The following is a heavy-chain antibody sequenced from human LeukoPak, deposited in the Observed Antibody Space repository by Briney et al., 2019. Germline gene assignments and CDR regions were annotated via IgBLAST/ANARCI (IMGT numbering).Heavy chain of an antibody. J-gene: IGHJ6*02. D-gene: IGHD3-10*01. CDR3: ARGVSTYYYGMDV. CDR2: IYYSGNT. V-gene: IGHV4-61*01. CDR1: GGSISSGSYY. Sequence: PSETLSLTCTVSGGSISSGSYYWSWIRQPPGKGLEWIGNIYYSGNTNYNPSVKSRVTISVDTSKDQFSLKVSSVTAADTAVYYCARGVSTYYYGMDVWGQGTTVTVSS.